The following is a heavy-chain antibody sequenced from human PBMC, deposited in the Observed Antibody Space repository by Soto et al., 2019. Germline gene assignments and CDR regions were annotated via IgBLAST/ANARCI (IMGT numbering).Heavy chain of an antibody. CDR2: IYYSGST. CDR3: ARARRIAAAGTSYYYYGMDV. V-gene: IGHV4-59*01. CDR1: GGSISSYY. Sequence: PSETLSLTCTVSGGSISSYYWSWIRQPPGKGLEWIGYIYYSGSTNYNPSLKSRVTISVDTSKNQFSLKLSSVTAADTAVYYCARARRIAAAGTSYYYYGMDVWGQGTTVT. D-gene: IGHD6-13*01. J-gene: IGHJ6*02.